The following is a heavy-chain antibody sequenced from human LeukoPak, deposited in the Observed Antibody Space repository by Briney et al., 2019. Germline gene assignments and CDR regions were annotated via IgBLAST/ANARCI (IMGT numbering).Heavy chain of an antibody. D-gene: IGHD5-24*01. J-gene: IGHJ4*02. CDR2: IKQDGSEK. CDR1: RFTFSDYW. V-gene: IGHV3-7*05. CDR3: ARAFPADGFFY. Sequence: GGSLRLSCAASRFTFSDYWMSWVRHAPGKGLEWVANIKQDGSEKYYEDSVKGRFTISRDNAKNSLYLQMNSLRADDTAVYYCARAFPADGFFYWGQGTLVTVSS.